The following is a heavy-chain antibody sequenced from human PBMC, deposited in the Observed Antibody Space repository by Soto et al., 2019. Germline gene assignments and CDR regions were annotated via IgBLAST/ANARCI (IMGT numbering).Heavy chain of an antibody. V-gene: IGHV3-21*01. CDR1: GFNFNSYT. Sequence: EVQLVESGGGLVKPGGSLRLSCAASGFNFNSYTINWVRQAPGKRLDWLSSISSSGYIFSTDSVRGRFTISRDNAKNSVYLQRNSLRAEDTAVYFCARDCSGGSCYPGMDVWGQGTTVTVSS. CDR3: ARDCSGGSCYPGMDV. D-gene: IGHD2-15*01. J-gene: IGHJ6*02. CDR2: ISSSGYI.